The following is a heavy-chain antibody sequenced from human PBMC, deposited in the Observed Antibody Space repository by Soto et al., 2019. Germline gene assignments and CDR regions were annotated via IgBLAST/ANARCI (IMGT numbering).Heavy chain of an antibody. CDR2: ISGTGGST. CDR3: GKGNSKWGTGDAFDI. D-gene: IGHD7-27*01. V-gene: IGHV3-23*01. Sequence: PVGSLRLSCAASEFTFNNYALNWVRQAPGKGLEWVSSISGTGGSTFYAGSAKGRFTISRDNSKNTPFLQMTSLRAEDTAVYYCGKGNSKWGTGDAFDIWGQGTMVTVSS. CDR1: EFTFNNYA. J-gene: IGHJ3*02.